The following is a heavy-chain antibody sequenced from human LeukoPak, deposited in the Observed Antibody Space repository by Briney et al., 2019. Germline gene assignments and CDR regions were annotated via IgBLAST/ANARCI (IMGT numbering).Heavy chain of an antibody. V-gene: IGHV3-11*01. CDR2: ISSSGTTI. J-gene: IGHJ4*02. CDR1: GGSFSGYY. Sequence: PSETLSLTCAVYGGSFSGYYWSWIRQPPGKGLEWVSYISSSGTTIYYADSVKGRFTISRDNAKNSLYLQMNNLRAEDTAVYYCARRRDSGSLQHFDYWGQGTLVTVSS. D-gene: IGHD1-26*01. CDR3: ARRRDSGSLQHFDY.